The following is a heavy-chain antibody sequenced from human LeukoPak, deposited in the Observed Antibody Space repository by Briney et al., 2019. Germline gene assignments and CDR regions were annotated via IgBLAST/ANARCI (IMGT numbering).Heavy chain of an antibody. Sequence: GASVKVSCKASGYTFTSYAMHWVRQAPGQRLEWMGWINAGNGNTKYSQKFQGRVTITRDTSASKAYMELSSLRSEDTAVYYCARVVDTAMEDYFDYWGQGTLVTVSS. CDR2: INAGNGNT. CDR3: ARVVDTAMEDYFDY. V-gene: IGHV1-3*01. CDR1: GYTFTSYA. D-gene: IGHD5-18*01. J-gene: IGHJ4*02.